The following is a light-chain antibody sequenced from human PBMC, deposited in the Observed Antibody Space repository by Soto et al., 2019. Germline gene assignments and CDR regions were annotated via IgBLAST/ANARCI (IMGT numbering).Light chain of an antibody. J-gene: IGKJ1*01. Sequence: DIQMTQSPSSLSASVGDSVTITCRTSQYVDRYLSWYQQIPGRAPKLLIYSASSLVTGVPPRFRGSASGTEFTLSISSLQREDFATYFCQQSSNIPWTFGQGTKA. CDR3: QQSSNIPWT. V-gene: IGKV1-39*01. CDR1: QYVDRY. CDR2: SAS.